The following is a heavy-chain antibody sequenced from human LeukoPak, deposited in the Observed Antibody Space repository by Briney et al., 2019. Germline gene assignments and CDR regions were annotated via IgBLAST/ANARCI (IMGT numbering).Heavy chain of an antibody. CDR1: GFTFINAW. CDR2: ISSNSRYT. CDR3: ARVAEAAAFDY. V-gene: IGHV3-21*01. Sequence: GGSLRLSCAASGFTFINAWMAWVRQAPGKGLEWVSSISSNSRYTYYADSVKGRFTISRDNAKSSLYLQMNSLRADDTAVYYCARVAEAAAFDYWGQGTLVTVSS. D-gene: IGHD6-13*01. J-gene: IGHJ4*02.